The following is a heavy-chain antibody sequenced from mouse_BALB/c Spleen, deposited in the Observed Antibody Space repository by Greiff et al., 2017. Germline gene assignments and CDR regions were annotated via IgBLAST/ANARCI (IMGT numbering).Heavy chain of an antibody. CDR3: ARGDYYYFDY. Sequence: EVKVEESGGGLVQPGGSLRLSCATSGFTFTDYYMSWVRQPPGKALEWLGFIRNKANGYTTEYSASVKGRFTISRDNSQSILYLQMNTLRAEDSATYYCARGDYYYFDYWGQGTTLTVSS. D-gene: IGHD1-1*01. CDR1: GFTFTDYY. V-gene: IGHV7-3*02. J-gene: IGHJ2*01. CDR2: IRNKANGYTT.